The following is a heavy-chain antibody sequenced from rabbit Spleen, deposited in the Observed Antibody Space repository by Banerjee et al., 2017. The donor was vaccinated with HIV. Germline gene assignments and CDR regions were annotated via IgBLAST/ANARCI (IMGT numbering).Heavy chain of an antibody. CDR3: ARRTTIINYASFNL. CDR2: IYTGGDNT. Sequence: QEQLVESGGGLVQPEGSLTLTCTASGFSFSSTAMCWVRQAPGKGLEWIGCIYTGGDNTYYASWAKGRFTISKTSSTTVTLQMTSLTAADTATYFCARRTTIINYASFNLWGPGTLVTVS. D-gene: IGHD1-1*01. V-gene: IGHV1S45*01. J-gene: IGHJ4*01. CDR1: GFSFSSTA.